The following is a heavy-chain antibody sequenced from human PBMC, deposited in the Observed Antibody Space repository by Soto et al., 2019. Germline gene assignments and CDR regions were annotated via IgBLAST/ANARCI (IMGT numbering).Heavy chain of an antibody. D-gene: IGHD2-2*01. J-gene: IGHJ4*02. Sequence: VQLQESGPGLVKPSQTLSLTCTVSGGSINSGGYYWIWIRQHPGKGLEWIGHIDYSGYTSYNPTLKSRLTVSVDTSQTQFSLRLTSVTAADAALYSCATSYCRSTNCPYYFDYWGQGTLVTVSS. CDR1: GGSINSGGYY. CDR3: ATSYCRSTNCPYYFDY. CDR2: IDYSGYT. V-gene: IGHV4-31*03.